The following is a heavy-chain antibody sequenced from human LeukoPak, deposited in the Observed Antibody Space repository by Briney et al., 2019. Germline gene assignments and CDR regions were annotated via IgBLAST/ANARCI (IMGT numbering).Heavy chain of an antibody. CDR3: ARDHYGGSPFGYYYYGMDV. CDR1: GFTFSTYG. D-gene: IGHD4-23*01. J-gene: IGHJ6*02. Sequence: QPGRSLRLSCAASGFTFSTYGMHWVRQAPGKGLEWVAVIWYDGSNKYYADSVKGRFTISRDNSKNTLYLQMNSLRVEDTAMYYCARDHYGGSPFGYYYYGMDVWGQGTTVTVSS. CDR2: IWYDGSNK. V-gene: IGHV3-33*01.